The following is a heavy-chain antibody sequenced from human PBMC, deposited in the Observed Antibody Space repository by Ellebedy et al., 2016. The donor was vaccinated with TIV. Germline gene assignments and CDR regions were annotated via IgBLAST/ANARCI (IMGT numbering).Heavy chain of an antibody. V-gene: IGHV3-64D*09. Sequence: PGGSLRLSCSASRFTFSSFAMHWVRQAPGKGLEYVSAISSNGRSTYYADSVKGRFTISRNNSKNTLYLQMSSLRAEDTAVYYCVKGRMVVVVITTRNSLLNDAFDIWGQGTMVTVSS. D-gene: IGHD3-22*01. CDR1: RFTFSSFA. CDR2: ISSNGRST. J-gene: IGHJ3*02. CDR3: VKGRMVVVVITTRNSLLNDAFDI.